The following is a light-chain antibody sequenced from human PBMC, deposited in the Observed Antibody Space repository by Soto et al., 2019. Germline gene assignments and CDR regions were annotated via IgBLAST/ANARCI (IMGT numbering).Light chain of an antibody. CDR3: QQYNNWLPWT. CDR1: QSVSSN. V-gene: IGKV3-15*01. CDR2: GAS. J-gene: IGKJ1*01. Sequence: EIVMKQSPATLSVSPGERATLSCRASQSVSSNLAWYQQKPGQAPRLLIYGASTRATGIPARFSGSGSGTEFTLTISSLQSEDFAVYYCQQYNNWLPWTFGQGTKVDIK.